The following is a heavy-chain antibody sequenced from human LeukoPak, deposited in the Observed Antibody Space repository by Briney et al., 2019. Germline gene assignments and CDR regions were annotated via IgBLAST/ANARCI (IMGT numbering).Heavy chain of an antibody. CDR3: ARDSFAGYDSSGYSSYDY. CDR2: ISSYSTYI. Sequence: RGSLRLSCAASGFSFSDYSMNWVRQAPGKGLEWVSFISSYSTYIYYADSLEGRFTISRDNARNSLYLQMNSLRAEDTAVYYCARDSFAGYDSSGYSSYDYWGQGTLVTVSS. J-gene: IGHJ4*02. V-gene: IGHV3-21*01. CDR1: GFSFSDYS. D-gene: IGHD3-22*01.